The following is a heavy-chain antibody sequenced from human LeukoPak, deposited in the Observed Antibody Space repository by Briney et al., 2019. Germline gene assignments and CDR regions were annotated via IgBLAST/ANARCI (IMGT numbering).Heavy chain of an antibody. V-gene: IGHV3-30*18. D-gene: IGHD6-13*01. CDR1: GLTFNNYG. J-gene: IGHJ4*02. CDR3: AKEVSRYSSSWSWDY. CDR2: ISYDGSAY. Sequence: GGSLRLSCAASGLTFNNYGMHWVRQSPGKGLEWVAVISYDGSAYYYADSVKGRFTISRDNSKDTLYLQMNSLRAEDTALYYCAKEVSRYSSSWSWDYWGQGTLVTVSS.